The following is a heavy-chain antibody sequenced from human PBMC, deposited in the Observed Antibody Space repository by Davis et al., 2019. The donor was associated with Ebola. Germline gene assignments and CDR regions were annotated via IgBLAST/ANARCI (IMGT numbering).Heavy chain of an antibody. V-gene: IGHV3-21*01. J-gene: IGHJ4*02. CDR3: ARDLLQFYDILTAPDY. D-gene: IGHD3-9*01. Sequence: PGGSLRLSCAASGFTFSSYSMNWVRQAPGKGLEWVSSISSSSSYIYYADSVKGRFTISRDNAKNSLYLQMNSLRAEDTAVYYCARDLLQFYDILTAPDYWGQGTLVTVSS. CDR2: ISSSSSYI. CDR1: GFTFSSYS.